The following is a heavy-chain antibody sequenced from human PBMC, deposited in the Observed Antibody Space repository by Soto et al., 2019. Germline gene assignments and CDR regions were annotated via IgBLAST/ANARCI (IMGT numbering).Heavy chain of an antibody. Sequence: GASVKVSCKASGYTFTSYAMHWVRQAPGQRLEWMGWINAGNGNTKYSQKFQGRVTITRDTSASTAYMELSSLRSEDTAVYYCTRPTSGTTFDYWGQGTLVTVSS. D-gene: IGHD1-1*01. CDR1: GYTFTSYA. J-gene: IGHJ4*02. CDR2: INAGNGNT. CDR3: TRPTSGTTFDY. V-gene: IGHV1-3*01.